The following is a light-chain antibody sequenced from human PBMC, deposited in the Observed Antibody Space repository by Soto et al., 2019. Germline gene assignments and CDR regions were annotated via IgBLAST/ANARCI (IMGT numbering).Light chain of an antibody. CDR1: GIDVGSYNL. Sequence: QSVLTQPASVSGSPGQSITISCTGTGIDVGSYNLVSWYQQHPGKAPKLMIYEGSKRPSGVSNRFSGSKSGNTASLTISGLQAEDEADYYCCSYAGSRVFGGGTKLTVL. V-gene: IGLV2-23*01. J-gene: IGLJ3*02. CDR2: EGS. CDR3: CSYAGSRV.